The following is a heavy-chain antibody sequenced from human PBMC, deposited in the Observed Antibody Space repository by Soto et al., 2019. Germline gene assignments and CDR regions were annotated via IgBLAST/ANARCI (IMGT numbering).Heavy chain of an antibody. D-gene: IGHD2-2*01. V-gene: IGHV3-11*01. CDR2: ISSSGSTI. J-gene: IGHJ6*02. CDR3: ARDFLPYGDENPTRYCSSTSCYPPIYYYYGMDV. CDR1: GSTFGAYY. Sequence: GSLGRDCAATGSTFGAYYITCIRQAPWQGLELVSYISSSGSTIYYAESVKGRFTISRGNAKNSVYLHMNSLRAEETAVYYCARDFLPYGDENPTRYCSSTSCYPPIYYYYGMDVWGQGSTVIVSS.